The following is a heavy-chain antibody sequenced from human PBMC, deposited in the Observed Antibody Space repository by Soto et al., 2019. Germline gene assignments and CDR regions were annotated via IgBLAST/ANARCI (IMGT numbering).Heavy chain of an antibody. D-gene: IGHD4-4*01. CDR2: ISAYNGNT. CDR3: ARNAYSNLMFLSPWYYFDY. CDR1: GYTFTSYG. V-gene: IGHV1-18*01. J-gene: IGHJ4*02. Sequence: GASVKVSCKASGYTFTSYGISWVRQAPGQGLEWMGWISAYNGNTNYAQKLQGRVTMTTDTSTSTAYMELRSLRSDDTAVYYCARNAYSNLMFLSPWYYFDYWGQGTLVTVSS.